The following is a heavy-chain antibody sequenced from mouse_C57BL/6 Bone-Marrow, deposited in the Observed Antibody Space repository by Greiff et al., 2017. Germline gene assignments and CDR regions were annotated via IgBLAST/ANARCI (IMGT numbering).Heavy chain of an antibody. D-gene: IGHD2-4*01. J-gene: IGHJ3*01. V-gene: IGHV5-4*01. CDR2: ISDGGSYT. CDR1: GFTFSSYA. Sequence: EVKLEESGGGLVKPGGSLKLSCAASGFTFSSYAMSWVRQTPEKRLEWVATISDGGSYTYYPDNVKGRFTISRDNAKNNLYLQRSHLKSEDTAMYYCARESPIYYDYDVWFAYWGQGTLVTVSA. CDR3: ARESPIYYDYDVWFAY.